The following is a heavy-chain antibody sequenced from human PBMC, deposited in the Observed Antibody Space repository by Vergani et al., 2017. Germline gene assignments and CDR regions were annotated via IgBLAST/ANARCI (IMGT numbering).Heavy chain of an antibody. J-gene: IGHJ6*02. Sequence: QVQLVQSGAEVKKPGSSVTVSCKASGGTFSSYTISWVRQAPGQGLEWMGRIIPILGIANYAQKFQGRVTITADKSTSTAYMELSSLRSEDTAVYYGATQYYYDSSGYGAYYGMDVWGQGTTVTVSS. CDR3: ATQYYYDSSGYGAYYGMDV. D-gene: IGHD3-22*01. V-gene: IGHV1-69*02. CDR1: GGTFSSYT. CDR2: IIPILGIA.